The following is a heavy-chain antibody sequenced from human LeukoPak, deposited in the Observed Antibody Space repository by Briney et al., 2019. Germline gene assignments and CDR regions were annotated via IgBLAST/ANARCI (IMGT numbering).Heavy chain of an antibody. V-gene: IGHV3-74*01. CDR3: ARDRPHYYDSSGEENY. Sequence: PGGSLRLSCAASGFTFSSYWMPWVRQTPGKGLVWVSRIDTDGSNRNYADSVKGRFTISRDNAKNTLYLEMNSLRAEDTAVYYCARDRPHYYDSSGEENYWGQGTLVTVSS. D-gene: IGHD3-22*01. J-gene: IGHJ4*02. CDR2: IDTDGSNR. CDR1: GFTFSSYW.